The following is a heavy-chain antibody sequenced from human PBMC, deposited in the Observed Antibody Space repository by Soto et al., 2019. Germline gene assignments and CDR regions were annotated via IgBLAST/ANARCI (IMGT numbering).Heavy chain of an antibody. V-gene: IGHV3-33*01. Sequence: RLSCAACRFTYSSYGMHFVRQAPGKGLEWVAVIWYDGSNKYYADSVKGRFTISRDNSKNTLYLQMNSLRAEDTAVYYCARDSVAHFGGMDVWGQGTTVTVSS. J-gene: IGHJ6*02. CDR3: ARDSVAHFGGMDV. D-gene: IGHD3-16*01. CDR2: IWYDGSNK. CDR1: RFTYSSYG.